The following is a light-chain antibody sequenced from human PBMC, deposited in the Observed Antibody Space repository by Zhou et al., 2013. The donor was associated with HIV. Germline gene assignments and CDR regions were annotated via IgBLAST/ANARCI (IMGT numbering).Light chain of an antibody. V-gene: IGKV1-33*01. CDR3: QQYYSYPRT. J-gene: IGKJ1*01. CDR2: HAS. Sequence: DIQMTQSPSSLSASVGDRVTITCQASQDISHYLNWYQQKLGKAPKLLIYHASTLETGVPSRFSGSGSGTDFTLTISCLQSEDFATYYCQQYYSYPRTFGQGTKVEIK. CDR1: QDISHY.